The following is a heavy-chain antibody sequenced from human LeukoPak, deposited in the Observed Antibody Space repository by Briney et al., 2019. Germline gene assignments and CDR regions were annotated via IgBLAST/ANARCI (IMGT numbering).Heavy chain of an antibody. V-gene: IGHV1-2*02. CDR2: INPNSGDT. CDR1: GYTFTGYY. CDR3: ARDRSGDGYNALDY. J-gene: IGHJ4*02. Sequence: ASVKVACKASGYTFTGYYVHWVRQAPGQGLEWMGWINPNSGDTNYAQGFQGRVTMTRDTSISTAYMELTRLRSDDTAVYYCARDRSGDGYNALDYWGQGTLVTVSS. D-gene: IGHD5-24*01.